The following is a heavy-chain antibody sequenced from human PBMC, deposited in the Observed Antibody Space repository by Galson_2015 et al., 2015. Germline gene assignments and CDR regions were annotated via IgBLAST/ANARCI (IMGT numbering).Heavy chain of an antibody. J-gene: IGHJ4*02. CDR3: ARDSYSGGWYTHLDY. V-gene: IGHV3-30-3*01. D-gene: IGHD6-19*01. Sequence: SLRLSCAASGFTFSSYAMHWVRQAPGKGLEWVAVISYDGSNKYYADSVKGRFTISRDNSKNTLYLQMNSLRAEDTAAYYCARDSYSGGWYTHLDYWGQGTLVTVSS. CDR1: GFTFSSYA. CDR2: ISYDGSNK.